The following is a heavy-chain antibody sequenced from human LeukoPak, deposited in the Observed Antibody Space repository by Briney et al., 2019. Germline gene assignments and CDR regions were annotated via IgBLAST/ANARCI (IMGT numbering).Heavy chain of an antibody. CDR1: GFTFSSYA. Sequence: PGGSLRLSCAASGFTFSSYAMSWVRQAPGEGLEWVSYISSSSSTIYYADSVKGRFTISRDNAKNSLYLQMNSLRDEDTAVYFCARVWNGQQLVLGDYWGQGTLVTVSS. J-gene: IGHJ4*02. D-gene: IGHD6-13*01. CDR2: ISSSSSTI. V-gene: IGHV3-48*02. CDR3: ARVWNGQQLVLGDY.